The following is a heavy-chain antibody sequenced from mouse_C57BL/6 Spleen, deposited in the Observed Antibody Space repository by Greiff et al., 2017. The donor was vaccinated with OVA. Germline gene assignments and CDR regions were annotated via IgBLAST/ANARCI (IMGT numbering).Heavy chain of an antibody. V-gene: IGHV5-6*01. CDR1: GFTFSSYG. J-gene: IGHJ1*03. CDR2: ISSGGSYT. Sequence: EVQVVESGGDLVKPGGSLKLSCAASGFTFSSYGMSWVRQTPDKRLEWVATISSGGSYTYYPDSVKGRFTISRDNAKNTLYLQMSSLKSEDTAMYYCARPNWDGGYFDVWGTGTTVTVSS. CDR3: ARPNWDGGYFDV. D-gene: IGHD4-1*01.